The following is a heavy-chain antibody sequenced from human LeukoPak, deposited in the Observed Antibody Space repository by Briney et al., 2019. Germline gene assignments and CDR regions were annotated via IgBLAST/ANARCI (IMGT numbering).Heavy chain of an antibody. J-gene: IGHJ4*02. V-gene: IGHV3-30-3*01. D-gene: IGHD4-23*01. CDR3: ASTPFTVVTPNYFDY. CDR1: GFTFSSYA. CDR2: TSFDGSEV. Sequence: PGKSLRLSCAASGFTFSSYAMHWVRQAPGKGLEWVAVTSFDGSEVFFADSVRGRFTISRDNSKDTVYLQINSLRAEDTAVYYCASTPFTVVTPNYFDYWGQGTLVTVSS.